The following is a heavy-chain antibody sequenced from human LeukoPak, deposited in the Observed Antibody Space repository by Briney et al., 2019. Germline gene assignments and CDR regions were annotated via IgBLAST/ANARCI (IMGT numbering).Heavy chain of an antibody. D-gene: IGHD5-18*01. V-gene: IGHV3-33*01. J-gene: IGHJ4*02. CDR3: ARDGAYSYTY. CDR2: IWYDGYNK. CDR1: GFTFSDYG. Sequence: GGSLRLSCTASGFTFSDYGMHWVRQAPGKGLEWVAIIWYDGYNKYYADSVRGRFTISRDNSKNTLYLEMNSLRADDTAVYYCARDGAYSYTYWGQGTLVIVSS.